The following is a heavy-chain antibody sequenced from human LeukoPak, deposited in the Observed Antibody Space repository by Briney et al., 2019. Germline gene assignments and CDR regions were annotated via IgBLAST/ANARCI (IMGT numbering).Heavy chain of an antibody. D-gene: IGHD3-10*01. CDR2: IIPIFGTA. J-gene: IGHJ4*02. CDR3: ARVITKVGHYYFDY. Sequence: SVKVSCKGSVGTLSSYPISAVRQAPGRGLEWMGGIIPIFGTANYAQKFQGRVTITADKSTSTAYMELSSLRSEDTAVYYCARVITKVGHYYFDYWGQGTLVTVSS. V-gene: IGHV1-69*06. CDR1: VGTLSSYP.